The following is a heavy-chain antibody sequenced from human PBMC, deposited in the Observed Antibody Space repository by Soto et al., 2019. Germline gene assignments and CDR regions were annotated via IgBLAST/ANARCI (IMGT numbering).Heavy chain of an antibody. Sequence: QVQLVQSGAEVKKPGSSVKVSCKASGGTFSSYAISWVRQAPGQGLEWMGGIIPIFGTANYAQKFQGRVTITADESTSTAYMELSSLRSEVTAVYYCAHARDYDILTGYYNVPYYFDYWGQGTLVTVSS. CDR1: GGTFSSYA. CDR3: AHARDYDILTGYYNVPYYFDY. V-gene: IGHV1-69*01. CDR2: IIPIFGTA. J-gene: IGHJ4*02. D-gene: IGHD3-9*01.